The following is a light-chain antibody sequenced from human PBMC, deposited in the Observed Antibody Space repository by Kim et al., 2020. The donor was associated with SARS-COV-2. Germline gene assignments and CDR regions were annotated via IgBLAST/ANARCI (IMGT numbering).Light chain of an antibody. CDR2: DDP. CDR1: SSDVGSYNY. CDR3: GSYGSRSTWV. V-gene: IGLV2-14*03. J-gene: IGLJ3*02. Sequence: QSVLTQPASVSGPPGQSITIPCTGTSSDVGSYNYVSWYQQHPGKAPKLIIFDDPKRPSGVSNRFSGSKSGKTASLTISGLQAEDEADYYCGSYGSRSTWVFGGGTQLTVL.